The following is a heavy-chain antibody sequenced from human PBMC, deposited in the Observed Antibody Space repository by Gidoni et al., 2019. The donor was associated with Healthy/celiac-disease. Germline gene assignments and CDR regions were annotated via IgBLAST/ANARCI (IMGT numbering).Heavy chain of an antibody. D-gene: IGHD5-12*01. Sequence: EVQLVESGGGLVKPGGSLRLSCAASGFTFRSYSMNWVRQAPGKGLEWVSSISSSSSYIYYADSVKGRFTISRDNAKNSLYLQMNSLRAEDTAVYYCARCQSGYDYGNFDYWGQGTLVTVSS. CDR2: ISSSSSYI. CDR3: ARCQSGYDYGNFDY. CDR1: GFTFRSYS. J-gene: IGHJ4*02. V-gene: IGHV3-21*01.